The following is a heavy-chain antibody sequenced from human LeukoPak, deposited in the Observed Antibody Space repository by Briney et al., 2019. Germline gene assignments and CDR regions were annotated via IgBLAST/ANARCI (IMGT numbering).Heavy chain of an antibody. J-gene: IGHJ4*02. D-gene: IGHD6-13*01. CDR1: GFTFSSYA. Sequence: GGSLRLSCAASGFTFSSYAMHWVRQAPGKGLEWVAVISHDGSNKYYADSVKGRFTISRDNSKNTLYLQMNSLRAEDTAVYYCARDSAAEGLDYWGQGTLVTVSS. CDR2: ISHDGSNK. CDR3: ARDSAAEGLDY. V-gene: IGHV3-30-3*01.